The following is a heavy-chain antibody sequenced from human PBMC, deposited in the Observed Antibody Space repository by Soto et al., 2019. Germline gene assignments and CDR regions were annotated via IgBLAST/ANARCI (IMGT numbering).Heavy chain of an antibody. CDR1: GFTFSSYG. D-gene: IGHD3-10*01. V-gene: IGHV3-33*01. J-gene: IGHJ5*02. Sequence: QVQLVEFGGGVVQPGRSLRLSCAASGFTFSSYGMHWVRQAPGKGLEWVALIWYDGSNKYYADYVKGRFTISRDNSKNTLYLQMNSLRAEDTAVYYCARDNGGSGSYYITWGQGTLVTVSS. CDR2: IWYDGSNK. CDR3: ARDNGGSGSYYIT.